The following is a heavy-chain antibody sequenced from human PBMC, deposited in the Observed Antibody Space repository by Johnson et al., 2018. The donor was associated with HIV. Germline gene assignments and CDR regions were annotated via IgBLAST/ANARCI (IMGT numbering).Heavy chain of an antibody. CDR3: ARGGAAAGGAFDI. Sequence: MLLVESGGGLVQPGGSLRLSCAASGFTFSSYDIHWVRQATGKGLEWVSAIGTAGDTYYPGSVKGRFTISRENAKNSLYLQMNSLRAGDTAVYYCARGGAAAGGAFDIWGQGTMVTVSS. D-gene: IGHD6-13*01. V-gene: IGHV3-13*01. J-gene: IGHJ3*02. CDR2: IGTAGDT. CDR1: GFTFSSYD.